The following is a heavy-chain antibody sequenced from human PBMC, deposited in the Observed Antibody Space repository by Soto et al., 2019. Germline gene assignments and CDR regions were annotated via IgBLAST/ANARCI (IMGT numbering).Heavy chain of an antibody. CDR1: GGTFSSYS. D-gene: IGHD2-15*01. J-gene: IGHJ4*02. CDR2: IIPIFGTA. CDR3: ARGGGMHAGGIDY. V-gene: IGHV1-69*01. Sequence: QVQLVQSGAEVKKPGSSVKVSCKASGGTFSSYSINWVRQAPGQGLEWMGEIIPIFGTANYAQKFQGRVTITADESTSTAYMALSSLRSEDTAVYYCARGGGMHAGGIDYWGQRTLVTVSS.